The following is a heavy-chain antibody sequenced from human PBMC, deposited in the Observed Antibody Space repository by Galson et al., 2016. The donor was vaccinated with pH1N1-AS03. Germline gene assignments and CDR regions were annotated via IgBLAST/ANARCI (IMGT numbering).Heavy chain of an antibody. J-gene: IGHJ4*02. CDR3: ANREKAATGPFDY. V-gene: IGHV3-74*01. CDR2: INNEGTST. CDR1: GFTFTTYW. D-gene: IGHD6-13*01. Sequence: SLRLSCAASGFTFTTYWMHWVRQAPGRGLVWVSSINNEGTSTRDTDSVKGRFTISRDNSKNTLYLQMNSLRTEDTAVYYCANREKAATGPFDYWGQGTLVTVSS.